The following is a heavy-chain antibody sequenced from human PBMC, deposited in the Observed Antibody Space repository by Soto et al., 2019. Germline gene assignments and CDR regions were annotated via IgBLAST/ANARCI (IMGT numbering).Heavy chain of an antibody. CDR2: ISGSGGVT. CDR3: AKRTMIQYDYYGMDI. CDR1: GFIFSSHS. D-gene: IGHD3-16*01. Sequence: PGGSLRLSCAATGFIFSSHSMSWVRQAPGKGLEWVSSISGSGGVTYYADSVKGRFTISRDNSKNTLYLQMNSLRAEDTAVYYCAKRTMIQYDYYGMDIWGQGTTVTVSS. J-gene: IGHJ6*02. V-gene: IGHV3-23*01.